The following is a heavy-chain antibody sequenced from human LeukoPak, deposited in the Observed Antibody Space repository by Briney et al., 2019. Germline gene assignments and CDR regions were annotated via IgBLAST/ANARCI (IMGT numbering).Heavy chain of an antibody. CDR3: ARHADADFDY. J-gene: IGHJ4*02. V-gene: IGHV3-7*01. CDR1: GFSVSNNY. CDR2: IKQDGSEK. D-gene: IGHD6-25*01. Sequence: QTGGSLRLSCAASGFSVSNNYMSWVRQPPGKGLEWVANIKQDGSEKYYVDSVKGRFTISRDNAKNSLYLQMNSLRAEDTAVYYCARHADADFDYWGQGTLVTVSS.